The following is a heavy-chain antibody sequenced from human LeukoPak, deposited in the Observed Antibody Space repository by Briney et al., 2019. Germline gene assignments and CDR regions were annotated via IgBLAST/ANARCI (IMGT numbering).Heavy chain of an antibody. CDR1: GFTFSSYA. Sequence: GGSLRLSCAASGFTFSSYAMSWVRQAPGKGLEWVSGISGSGGSTYYADSVKGRFTISRDNSKNTLYLQMNSLRAEDTAVYYCARDPLGDSTYYFDYWGQGTLVTVSS. CDR2: ISGSGGST. J-gene: IGHJ4*02. D-gene: IGHD2-21*01. CDR3: ARDPLGDSTYYFDY. V-gene: IGHV3-23*01.